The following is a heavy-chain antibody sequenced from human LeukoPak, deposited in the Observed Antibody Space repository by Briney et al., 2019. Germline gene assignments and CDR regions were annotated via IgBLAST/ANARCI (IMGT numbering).Heavy chain of an antibody. V-gene: IGHV3-21*01. Sequence: GGSLRLSCAASGFTFSSYSMNWVRQAPGKGLEWVSSISSSSSYIYYADSVKGRFTISRDNAKNSLYLQMNSLRAEDTAVYYCARSKQQLGVDLDYWAREPWSPSPQ. CDR3: ARSKQQLGVDLDY. CDR2: ISSSSSYI. CDR1: GFTFSSYS. J-gene: IGHJ4*02. D-gene: IGHD6-13*01.